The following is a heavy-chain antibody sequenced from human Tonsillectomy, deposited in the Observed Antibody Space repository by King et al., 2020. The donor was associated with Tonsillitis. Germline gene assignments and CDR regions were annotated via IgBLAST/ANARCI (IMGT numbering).Heavy chain of an antibody. Sequence: QLVQSGAEVKKPGASVKVSCKVSGYTLTALSMHWVRQAPGKGLEWMGGVDPEDGETIYAKKFQGRVTMTEDTSTDTDYMELSSLRSEDTAVYSCATAGPFCSSTSCYFVLDYWGQGTLVTVSS. V-gene: IGHV1-24*01. D-gene: IGHD2-2*01. CDR2: VDPEDGET. J-gene: IGHJ4*02. CDR3: ATAGPFCSSTSCYFVLDY. CDR1: GYTLTALS.